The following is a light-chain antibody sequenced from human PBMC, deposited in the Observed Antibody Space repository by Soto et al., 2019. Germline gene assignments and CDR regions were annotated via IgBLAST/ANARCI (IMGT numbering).Light chain of an antibody. V-gene: IGKV1-17*03. Sequence: DIQMTQSPSAMSASVGDRVTITCRASQGINNYLAWFQQKPGKGPKRLIYAASSLQSGVPSRFSGSGSGTEFTLTISSLQPDDFATYYCQHYNSYSEAFGQGTKVELK. CDR3: QHYNSYSEA. CDR1: QGINNY. J-gene: IGKJ1*01. CDR2: AAS.